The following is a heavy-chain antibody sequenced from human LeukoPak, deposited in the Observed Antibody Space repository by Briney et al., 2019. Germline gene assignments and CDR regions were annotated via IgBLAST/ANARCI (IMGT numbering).Heavy chain of an antibody. Sequence: SETLSLTCTVSGASISSSSYYWGWIRQPPGKGLEWIATIHYSGSTYHNPSLKSRVTMSVDTSKNQFSLKLSSVTAADTAVYYCARQPSGSSFDCWGQGTLVTVSS. CDR1: GASISSSSYY. CDR2: IHYSGST. D-gene: IGHD3-22*01. V-gene: IGHV4-39*01. CDR3: ARQPSGSSFDC. J-gene: IGHJ4*02.